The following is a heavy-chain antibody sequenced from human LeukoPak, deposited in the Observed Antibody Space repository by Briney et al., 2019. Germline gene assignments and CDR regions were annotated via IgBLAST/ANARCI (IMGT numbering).Heavy chain of an antibody. V-gene: IGHV3-48*03. J-gene: IGHJ6*03. CDR3: ARSADYYYYYYMDV. CDR1: GFTFRSYE. CDR2: ISSSGSTI. Sequence: GGSLRLSXAASGFTFRSYEMNWVRQAPGKGLEWVSYISSSGSTIYYADSVKGRFTISRDNAKNSLYLQMNSLRAEDTAVYYCARSADYYYYYYMDVWGKGTTVTVSS. D-gene: IGHD4/OR15-4a*01.